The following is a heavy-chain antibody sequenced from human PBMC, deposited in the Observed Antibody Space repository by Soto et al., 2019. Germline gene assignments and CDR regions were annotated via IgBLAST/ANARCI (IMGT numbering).Heavy chain of an antibody. CDR3: AKDRSRWKWLVDAFDI. J-gene: IGHJ3*02. Sequence: EVQLVESGGGVVQPGRSLRLSCAASGFTFDDYAMHWVRQAPGKGLEWVSGISWNSGSIGYADSVKGRFTISRDNAKNSLYLQMNSLRAEDTALYYCAKDRSRWKWLVDAFDIWGQGTMVTVSS. V-gene: IGHV3-9*01. CDR1: GFTFDDYA. D-gene: IGHD6-19*01. CDR2: ISWNSGSI.